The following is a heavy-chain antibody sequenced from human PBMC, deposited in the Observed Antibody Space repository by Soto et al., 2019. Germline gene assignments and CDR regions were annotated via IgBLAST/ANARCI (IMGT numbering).Heavy chain of an antibody. D-gene: IGHD3-10*01. CDR3: AADPWFGEQRPGVALDV. CDR1: GYTFTSYG. J-gene: IGHJ6*02. CDR2: IRAYNGNT. Sequence: ASVKVSCKASGYTFTSYGISWVRQAPGQGLEWMGWIRAYNGNTNYAQKLQGRVTMTTDTSTSTAYTELSSLRSEDTAVYFCAADPWFGEQRPGVALDVWGQGTTVTVSS. V-gene: IGHV1-18*01.